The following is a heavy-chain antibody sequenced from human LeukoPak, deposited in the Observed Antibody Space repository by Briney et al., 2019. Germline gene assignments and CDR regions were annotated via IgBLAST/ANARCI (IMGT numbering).Heavy chain of an antibody. CDR2: ISGSGSGGST. J-gene: IGHJ4*02. V-gene: IGHV3-23*01. D-gene: IGHD5-24*01. CDR3: AKSGYNRFDY. CDR1: GFIFNSYG. Sequence: PGGSLRLSCAASGFIFNSYGMHWVRQAPGKGLEWVSSISGSGSGGSTYYADSVKGRFTISRDNSKNTLYLQMNSLRAEDTAVYYCAKSGYNRFDYWGQGTLVTVSS.